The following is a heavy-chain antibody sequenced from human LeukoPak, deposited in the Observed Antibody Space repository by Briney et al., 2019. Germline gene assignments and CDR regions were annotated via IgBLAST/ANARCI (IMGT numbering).Heavy chain of an antibody. Sequence: GSLRLSCAASGFTFSSYGMHWVRQAPGKGLEWVAVIWYDGSNKYYADSVKGRFTISRDNSKNTVYLQMNSLRVEDTAVYYCARDQRPGWGEYFQHWGQGTLVTVSS. D-gene: IGHD3-16*01. CDR2: IWYDGSNK. CDR1: GFTFSSYG. CDR3: ARDQRPGWGEYFQH. J-gene: IGHJ1*01. V-gene: IGHV3-33*01.